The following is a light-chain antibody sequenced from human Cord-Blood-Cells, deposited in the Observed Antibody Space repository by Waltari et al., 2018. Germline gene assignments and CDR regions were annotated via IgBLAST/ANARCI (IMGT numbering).Light chain of an antibody. J-gene: IGLJ2*01. Sequence: QSAQTQPASVYASPGQSITISCPGTSSDVGRYNSVSWYQHHPGKAPKLMIYDVSNRPSGVSNRFSGSKSGNTASLTISGLQAEDEADYYCSSYTSSSVVFGGGTKLTVL. V-gene: IGLV2-14*03. CDR1: SSDVGRYNS. CDR2: DVS. CDR3: SSYTSSSVV.